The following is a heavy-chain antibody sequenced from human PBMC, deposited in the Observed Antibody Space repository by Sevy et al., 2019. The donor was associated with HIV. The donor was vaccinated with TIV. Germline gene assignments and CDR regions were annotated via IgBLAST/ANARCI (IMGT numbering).Heavy chain of an antibody. CDR2: ISAYNGNT. Sequence: ASVKVSCKASGYTFTRYGISWVRQAPGQGLEWMGWISAYNGNTNYAQKLQGRVTMTTDTSTSTAYMELRSLRSDDTAVYYCARGGITIFGSLNYYHMDVWGKGTTVTVSS. D-gene: IGHD3-3*01. V-gene: IGHV1-18*01. CDR1: GYTFTRYG. J-gene: IGHJ6*03. CDR3: ARGGITIFGSLNYYHMDV.